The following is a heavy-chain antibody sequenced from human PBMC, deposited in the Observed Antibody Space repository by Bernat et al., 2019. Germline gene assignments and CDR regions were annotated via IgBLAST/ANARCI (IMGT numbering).Heavy chain of an antibody. V-gene: IGHV4-59*08. CDR3: ARLGGLPFGYFDL. CDR2: IHYTGST. D-gene: IGHD3-16*01. Sequence: QVQLQESGPGLVKPSETLSLTCTVSGGSITYYYWTWIRQPPGEGLEWIGYIHYTGSTNYNPSLKSRVSISVDTSKKQFSLNLRSVTAADTAVYYCARLGGLPFGYFDLWGRGTLVTVSS. J-gene: IGHJ2*01. CDR1: GGSITYYY.